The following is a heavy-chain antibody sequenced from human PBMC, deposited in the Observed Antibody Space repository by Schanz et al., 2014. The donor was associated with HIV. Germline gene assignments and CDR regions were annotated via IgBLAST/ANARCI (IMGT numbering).Heavy chain of an antibody. CDR3: ATAAVTDYSDN. CDR2: ISGGGGST. Sequence: EVQLVESGGGLVKPGGSLRLSCAASGFTLSSYTMTWVRQAPGKGLEWVSAISGGGGSTYYADSVKGRFTISRDNPKNTLYLQMNSLRAEDTAVYYCATAAVTDYSDNWGQGTLVTVSP. V-gene: IGHV3-23*04. D-gene: IGHD4-17*01. CDR1: GFTLSSYT. J-gene: IGHJ4*02.